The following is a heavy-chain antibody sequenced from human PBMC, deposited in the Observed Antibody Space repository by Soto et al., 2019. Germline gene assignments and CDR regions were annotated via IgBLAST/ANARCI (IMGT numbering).Heavy chain of an antibody. CDR1: GGSISSGDYY. CDR2: IYYSGST. Sequence: QLLESGPGLVKPSQTLSLTCTVSGGSISSGDYYWSWIRQPPGKGLEWIGYIYYSGSTYYNPSLKSRVTISVDTSKNQFSLKLSSVTAADTAVYYCAREKDCSSTSCSPWFDPWGQGTLVTVSS. J-gene: IGHJ5*02. V-gene: IGHV4-30-4*01. D-gene: IGHD2-2*01. CDR3: AREKDCSSTSCSPWFDP.